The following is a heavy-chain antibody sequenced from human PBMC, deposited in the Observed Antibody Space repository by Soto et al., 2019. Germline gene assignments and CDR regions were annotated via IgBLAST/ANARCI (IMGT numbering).Heavy chain of an antibody. V-gene: IGHV1-46*02. J-gene: IGHJ2*01. Sequence: QVQLVQSGAEVKKPGASVKVSCKASGYTFNTYYIHWVRQAPGQGLEWMGMFNPSGGTTNYAQKLQRRVNLTRDTSTSTVYMELSSLRYEDTAIYYCARGGYDWYFDLWGRGTLVTVSS. D-gene: IGHD5-18*01. CDR1: GYTFNTYY. CDR3: ARGGYDWYFDL. CDR2: FNPSGGTT.